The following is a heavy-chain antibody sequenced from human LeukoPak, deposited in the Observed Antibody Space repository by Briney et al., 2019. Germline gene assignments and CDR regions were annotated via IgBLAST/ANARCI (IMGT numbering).Heavy chain of an antibody. D-gene: IGHD1-26*01. Sequence: GGSLRLSCAASAFSLNAYNMNWVRQAPGKGLEWVSSISYTGTYIYYADSVKGRFTISRDNAQNSLYLQMNSLRAEGTAIYYCVRDRGTYRPIDYWGQGTLVTVSS. V-gene: IGHV3-21*04. CDR2: ISYTGTYI. CDR3: VRDRGTYRPIDY. J-gene: IGHJ4*02. CDR1: AFSLNAYN.